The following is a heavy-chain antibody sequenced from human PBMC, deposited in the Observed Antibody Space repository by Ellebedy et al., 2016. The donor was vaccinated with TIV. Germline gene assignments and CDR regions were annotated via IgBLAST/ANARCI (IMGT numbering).Heavy chain of an antibody. CDR1: GGSTSSYY. J-gene: IGHJ4*02. CDR3: PRGLRGPFDY. V-gene: IGHV4-59*01. CDR2: IYNNGGT. Sequence: MPGGSLRLSCTVSGGSTSSYYWSWIRQPPGRRLEWIGYIYNNGGTNYNPSLTSRVTISVDRSKNQFSLKLASVSAADTAVYYCPRGLRGPFDYWGQGTLVTVSS.